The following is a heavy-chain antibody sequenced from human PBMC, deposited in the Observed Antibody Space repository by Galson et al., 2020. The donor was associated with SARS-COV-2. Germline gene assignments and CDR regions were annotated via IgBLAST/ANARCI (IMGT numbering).Heavy chain of an antibody. V-gene: IGHV3-9*01. D-gene: IGHD3-10*01. CDR2: ISWNSGSI. J-gene: IGHJ4*02. CDR3: ASSPWGYYGSGSYYADY. CDR1: GFTFDDYA. Sequence: SLKISCAASGFTFDDYAMHWVRQAPGKGLEWVSGISWNSGSIGYADSVKGRFTISRDNAKNSLYLQMNSLRAEDTAVYYCASSPWGYYGSGSYYADYWGQGTLVTVSS.